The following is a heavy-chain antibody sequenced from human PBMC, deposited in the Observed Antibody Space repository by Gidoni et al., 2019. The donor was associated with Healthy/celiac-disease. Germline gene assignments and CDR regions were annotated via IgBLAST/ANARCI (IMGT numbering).Heavy chain of an antibody. V-gene: IGHV4-39*01. CDR2: IYYSGST. CDR3: ARHLSPADAFDI. CDR1: GGSISSSSYY. J-gene: IGHJ3*02. Sequence: QLQLQESGPGLVKPSETLSLTCTVAGGSISSSSYYWGWIRQPPGKGLEWIGSIYYSGSTYYNPSLKSRVTISVDTSKNQFSLKLSSVTAADTAVYYCARHLSPADAFDIWGQGTMVTVSS.